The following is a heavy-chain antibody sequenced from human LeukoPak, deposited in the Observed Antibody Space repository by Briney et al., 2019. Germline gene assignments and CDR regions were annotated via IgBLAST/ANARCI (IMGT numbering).Heavy chain of an antibody. CDR3: AREMWPSYGYVDY. V-gene: IGHV3-66*01. D-gene: IGHD5-18*01. CDR1: GFTVSSND. CDR2: IYSGGST. J-gene: IGHJ4*02. Sequence: GGSLRLSCAASGFTVSSNDMSWVRQAPGKGLEWVSVIYSGGSTYYADSVKGRFTISRDNSKNTPYLQMNSLRAEDPAVYYCAREMWPSYGYVDYWGQGTLVTVSS.